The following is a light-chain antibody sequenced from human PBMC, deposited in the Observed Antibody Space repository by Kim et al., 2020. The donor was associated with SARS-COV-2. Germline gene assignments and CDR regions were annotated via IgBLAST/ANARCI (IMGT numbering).Light chain of an antibody. J-gene: IGLJ3*02. V-gene: IGLV4-69*01. Sequence: QLVLTQSPSASASLGASVKLTCTLSSGHRNYAIAWHQQQPEKGPRYLMKLNSDGSHSKGDGIPDRFSGSSSGAERYLTISSLQSEDAADYYCQTWGTGIRVFGGGTQLTVL. CDR2: LNSDGSH. CDR3: QTWGTGIRV. CDR1: SGHRNYA.